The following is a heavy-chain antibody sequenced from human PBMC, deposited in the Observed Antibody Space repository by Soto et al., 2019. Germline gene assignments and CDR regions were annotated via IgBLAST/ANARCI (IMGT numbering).Heavy chain of an antibody. V-gene: IGHV3-30*18. Sequence: PVGSLRLSCAASGFTFSSYGMHWVRQAPGKGLEWVAVISYDGSNKYYADSVKGRFTISRDNSKNTLYLQMNSLRAEDTAVYYCAKDGVDYDFWSADAFDIWGQGTMVTVSS. CDR1: GFTFSSYG. CDR3: AKDGVDYDFWSADAFDI. J-gene: IGHJ3*02. D-gene: IGHD3-3*01. CDR2: ISYDGSNK.